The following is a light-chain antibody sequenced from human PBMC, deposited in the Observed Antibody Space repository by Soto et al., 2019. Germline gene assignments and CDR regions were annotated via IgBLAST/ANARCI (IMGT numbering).Light chain of an antibody. Sequence: EIVLTQSPATLSSFPGDRVTLSCMASQYINTRLAWYQHRPGQAPRLLIYQTSIRAAGIPDRFSGSGSGTDFTLTISCLQSEDFATYYCQQYYSYPWTFGQGTKVDIK. V-gene: IGKV3D-15*01. CDR2: QTS. J-gene: IGKJ1*01. CDR1: QYINTR. CDR3: QQYYSYPWT.